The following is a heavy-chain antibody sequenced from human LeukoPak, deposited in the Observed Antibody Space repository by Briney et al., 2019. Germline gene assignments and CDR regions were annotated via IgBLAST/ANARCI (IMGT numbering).Heavy chain of an antibody. CDR1: GGSFSGYY. D-gene: IGHD6-19*01. CDR3: ARGAVESSGWFFDY. J-gene: IGHJ4*02. V-gene: IGHV4-34*01. Sequence: WETLSLTCAVYGGSFSGYYWSWIRQPPGKGLEWIGSIYYSGSTYYNPSLKSRVTISVDTSKNQFSLKLSSVTAADTAVYYCARGAVESSGWFFDYWGQGTLVTVSS. CDR2: IYYSGST.